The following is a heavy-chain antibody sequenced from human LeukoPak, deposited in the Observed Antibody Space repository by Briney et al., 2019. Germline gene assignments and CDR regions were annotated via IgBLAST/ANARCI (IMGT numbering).Heavy chain of an antibody. CDR1: GGSISSYY. D-gene: IGHD7-27*01. CDR3: ARVVHWVANIFYWYFDL. CDR2: IYYSGST. J-gene: IGHJ2*01. V-gene: IGHV4-59*01. Sequence: SETLSLTCTVSGGSISSYYWSLIRQPPGKGLEWIGYIYYSGSTNYNPSLKSRVTISVDTSKNQFSLKLSSVTAADTAVYYCARVVHWVANIFYWYFDLWGRGTLVTVSS.